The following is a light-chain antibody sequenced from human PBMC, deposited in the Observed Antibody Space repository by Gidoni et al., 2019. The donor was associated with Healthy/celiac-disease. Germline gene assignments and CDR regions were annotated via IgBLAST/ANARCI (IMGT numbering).Light chain of an antibody. CDR1: QSVSTY. CDR3: QQRSNWPLT. CDR2: DAS. V-gene: IGKV3-11*01. Sequence: EIVLTQSPATLSLSPGERATLSCRASQSVSTYLAWYQQKPGQAPRLLIYDASNRATGIPGKFSCRWVWKDFTLTISSLEPEDFAVYYCQQRSNWPLTFGGGTKVEIK. J-gene: IGKJ4*01.